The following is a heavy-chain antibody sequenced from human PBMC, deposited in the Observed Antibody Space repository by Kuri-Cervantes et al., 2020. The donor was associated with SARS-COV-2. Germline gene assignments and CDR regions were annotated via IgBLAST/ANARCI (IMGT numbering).Heavy chain of an antibody. J-gene: IGHJ6*02. D-gene: IGHD4-11*01. CDR3: ARELTTIPYGMDV. Sequence: GGSLRLSCAASGFTFSSYSMNWVRQAPGKGLEWVSYISSSSSTIYYADSVKGRFTISRDNAKNSLYLQMNSLRAEDTAVYYCARELTTIPYGMDVWGQGTTVTVSS. CDR1: GFTFSSYS. CDR2: ISSSSSTI. V-gene: IGHV3-48*01.